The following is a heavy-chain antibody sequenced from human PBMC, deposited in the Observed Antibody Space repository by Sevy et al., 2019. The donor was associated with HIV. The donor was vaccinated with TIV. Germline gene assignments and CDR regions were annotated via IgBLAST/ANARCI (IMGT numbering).Heavy chain of an antibody. D-gene: IGHD1-20*01. CDR1: GYIFSDYN. V-gene: IGHV1-2*06. CDR2: INPNSGVT. CDR3: VREDNNAPRTLLSFDI. J-gene: IGHJ3*02. Sequence: ASVKVSCKTTGYIFSDYNMHWVRQAPGQGLGWMALINPNSGVTIYAQTFRGRVSLTRDTSMSTAYMELSALTSDDTAVYYCVREDNNAPRTLLSFDIWGQGTMVNVSS.